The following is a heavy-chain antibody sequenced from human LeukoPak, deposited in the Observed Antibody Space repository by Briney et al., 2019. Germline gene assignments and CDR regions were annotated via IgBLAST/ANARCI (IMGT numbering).Heavy chain of an antibody. V-gene: IGHV3-9*01. Sequence: PGGSLRLSCAASGSTFDDYAMHWVRQAPGKGLEWVSGISWNSGSIGYADSVKGRFTISRDNAKNSLYLQMNSLRAEDTALYYCAKDRGFWSGYYTGPFDYWGQGTLVTVSS. J-gene: IGHJ4*02. D-gene: IGHD3-3*01. CDR2: ISWNSGSI. CDR1: GSTFDDYA. CDR3: AKDRGFWSGYYTGPFDY.